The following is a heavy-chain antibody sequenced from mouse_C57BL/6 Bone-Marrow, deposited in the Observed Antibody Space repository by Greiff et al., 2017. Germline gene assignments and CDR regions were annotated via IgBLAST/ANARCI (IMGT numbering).Heavy chain of an antibody. Sequence: EVQLVESGGDLVKPGGSLKLSCAASGFTFSSYGMSWVRQTPDKRLEWVATISSGGSYTYYPDSVKGRFPISRDNAKNTLYLQMSSLKSEDTAMYYCARPSTVVDYYAMDYWGQGTSVTVSS. D-gene: IGHD1-1*01. J-gene: IGHJ4*01. CDR3: ARPSTVVDYYAMDY. V-gene: IGHV5-6*01. CDR2: ISSGGSYT. CDR1: GFTFSSYG.